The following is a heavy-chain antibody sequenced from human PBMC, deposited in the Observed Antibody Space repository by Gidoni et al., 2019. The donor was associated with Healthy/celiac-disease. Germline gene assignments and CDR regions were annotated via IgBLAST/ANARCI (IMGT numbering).Heavy chain of an antibody. CDR2: INHSGST. CDR3: ARGLRFYYGSGSPRWFDP. CDR1: GGSFSGYY. D-gene: IGHD3-10*01. Sequence: QVQLQQWGAGLLKPSETLSLTCAVYGGSFSGYYWSWIRQPPGKGLEWIGEINHSGSTNYNPSLKMLVNISVDTSKNQVFLKLISVTAADTAVYYCARGLRFYYGSGSPRWFDPWGQGTLVTVSS. V-gene: IGHV4-34*01. J-gene: IGHJ5*01.